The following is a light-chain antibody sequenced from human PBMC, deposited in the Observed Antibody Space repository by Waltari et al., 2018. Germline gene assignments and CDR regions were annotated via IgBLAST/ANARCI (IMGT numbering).Light chain of an antibody. CDR3: QQRAHWPLT. CDR1: PSISSF. J-gene: IGKJ4*01. V-gene: IGKV3-11*01. Sequence: DTVLTQSPVTLAFSPGETATLSCRASPSISSFLAWYQQKPGQSPRLLIYDASHRATGIPARFSGTGSGTDFTLTIDHLEPDDFAVYYCQQRAHWPLTFGGGTKVEV. CDR2: DAS.